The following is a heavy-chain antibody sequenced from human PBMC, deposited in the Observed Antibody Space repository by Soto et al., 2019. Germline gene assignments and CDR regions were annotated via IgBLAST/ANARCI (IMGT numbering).Heavy chain of an antibody. CDR2: IYHGGST. Sequence: TSETLSLTCTVSCDSISSIRWCSCVSQSPGKGLEWIGDIYHGGSTNYNPSLKSRVTISVDTSKNQFSLKLRSVTAADTAVYYCARQPRILTGYSGHFDYWGQGTLVTVSS. V-gene: IGHV4-4*02. CDR3: ARQPRILTGYSGHFDY. CDR1: CDSISSIRW. J-gene: IGHJ4*02. D-gene: IGHD3-9*01.